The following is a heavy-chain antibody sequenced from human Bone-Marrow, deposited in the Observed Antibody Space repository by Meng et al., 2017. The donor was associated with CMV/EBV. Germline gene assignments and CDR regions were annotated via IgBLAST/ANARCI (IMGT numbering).Heavy chain of an antibody. Sequence: SETLSLTCAVYGGSSRGYYWSWIRQPPGKGLEWIGEINHSGSTNSRPSPSLKSRVTISVDTSKNQFSLKLSSVTAADTAVYYCARGFSWCYDFWSGYYTLFDYWDQGTLVTVSS. D-gene: IGHD3-3*01. CDR2: INHSGST. CDR3: ARGFSWCYDFWSGYYTLFDY. J-gene: IGHJ4*02. V-gene: IGHV4-34*01. CDR1: GGSSRGYY.